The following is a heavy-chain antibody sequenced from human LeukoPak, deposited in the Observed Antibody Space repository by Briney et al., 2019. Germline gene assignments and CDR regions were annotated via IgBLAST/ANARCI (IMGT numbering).Heavy chain of an antibody. D-gene: IGHD2-15*01. Sequence: KPSETLSLTCTVSGDSISTYYWSWIRQPSGKGLEWIGYIYYSGNTNYNPSLKSRVTMSVDTSKNQFSLKLSSVTAADTAVYYCARELWVVGAYFDYWGRGTLVTVSS. V-gene: IGHV4-59*01. J-gene: IGHJ4*02. CDR2: IYYSGNT. CDR3: ARELWVVGAYFDY. CDR1: GDSISTYY.